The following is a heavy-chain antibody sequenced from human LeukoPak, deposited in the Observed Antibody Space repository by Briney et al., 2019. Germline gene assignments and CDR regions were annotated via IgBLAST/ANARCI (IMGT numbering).Heavy chain of an antibody. CDR1: GYSFTSYW. CDR3: PRQVDTAMGHDY. Sequence: GESLKISCKGYGYSFTSYWIGWVRQMPGKGLEWMGIIHPGHSDTRYSPSFQGQVTVSVDKSISTAYLQWSSLKASDTAMYYCPRQVDTAMGHDYWGQGTLVTVSS. V-gene: IGHV5-51*01. J-gene: IGHJ4*02. CDR2: IHPGHSDT. D-gene: IGHD5-18*01.